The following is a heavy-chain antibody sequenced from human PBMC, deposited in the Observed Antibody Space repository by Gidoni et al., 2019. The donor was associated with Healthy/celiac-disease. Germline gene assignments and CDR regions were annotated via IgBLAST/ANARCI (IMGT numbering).Heavy chain of an antibody. D-gene: IGHD3-22*01. CDR3: AKGYYDSSGYLPNWFDP. V-gene: IGHV3-9*01. J-gene: IGHJ5*02. CDR1: GFTFDDYA. Sequence: EVQLVESGGGLVQPGRSLRLSCAASGFTFDDYAMHWVRQAPGKGLEWVSGISWNSGSIGYADSVKGRFTISRDNAKNSLYLQMNSLRAEDTALYYCAKGYYDSSGYLPNWFDPWGQGTLVTVSS. CDR2: ISWNSGSI.